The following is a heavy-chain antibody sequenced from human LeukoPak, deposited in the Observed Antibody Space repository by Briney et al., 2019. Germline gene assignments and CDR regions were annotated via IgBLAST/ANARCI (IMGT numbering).Heavy chain of an antibody. CDR3: ARAGYFDSSGFYAPDAFDI. CDR2: VYGGGTT. D-gene: IGHD3-22*01. V-gene: IGHV3-53*01. J-gene: IGHJ3*02. CDR1: GFTFSSYA. Sequence: PGGSLRLSCAASGFTFSSYAMSWVRQAPGKGLEWVSFVYGGGTTYYEDSVKGRFTISRDSSKNTLFLQMNSLRVGDTAVYYCARAGYFDSSGFYAPDAFDIWGQGTVVTVSS.